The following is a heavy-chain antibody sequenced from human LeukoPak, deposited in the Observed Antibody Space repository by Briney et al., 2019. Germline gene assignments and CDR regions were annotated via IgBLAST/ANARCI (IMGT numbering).Heavy chain of an antibody. V-gene: IGHV4-59*01. Sequence: SETLSLTCTVSGGSISSYYWSWIRQPPGKGLEWIGYIYYSGSTNYNPSLKSRVTISVDTSKNQFSLKLSSVTAADTAVYYCARDSYSSGWYCFDYWGQGTLVTVSS. CDR3: ARDSYSSGWYCFDY. D-gene: IGHD6-19*01. CDR2: IYYSGST. CDR1: GGSISSYY. J-gene: IGHJ4*02.